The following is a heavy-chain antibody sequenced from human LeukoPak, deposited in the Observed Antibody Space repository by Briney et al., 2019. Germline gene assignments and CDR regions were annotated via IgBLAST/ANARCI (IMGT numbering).Heavy chain of an antibody. Sequence: PGGSLRLSCAASGFTFSSYWIHWVRQAPGKGLVWVSRINTDESSTSYADSVKGRFTISRDNAKNTLYLQMNSLRAEDTAVYYCARGRGSCTSSSCYIDYWGQGTLVTVSS. J-gene: IGHJ4*02. CDR2: INTDESST. CDR3: ARGRGSCTSSSCYIDY. V-gene: IGHV3-74*01. CDR1: GFTFSSYW. D-gene: IGHD2-2*02.